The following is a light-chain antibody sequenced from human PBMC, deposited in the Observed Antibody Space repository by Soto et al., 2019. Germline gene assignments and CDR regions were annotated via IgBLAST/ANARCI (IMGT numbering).Light chain of an antibody. Sequence: QTVVTQEPSFSVSPGGTVTLTCGLSSGSVSTSYYPTWYQQTPGQAPRTLIYNTNTRSSGVPDRFSGSILGNKAALTITGAQADDESDYYCVLYMGSGSVLFGGGTKLTDL. CDR1: SGSVSTSYY. CDR2: NTN. V-gene: IGLV8-61*01. CDR3: VLYMGSGSVL. J-gene: IGLJ2*01.